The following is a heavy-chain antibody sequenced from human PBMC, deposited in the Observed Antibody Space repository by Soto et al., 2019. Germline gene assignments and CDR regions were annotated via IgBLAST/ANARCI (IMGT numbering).Heavy chain of an antibody. CDR2: VSSGGST. Sequence: EVQLSESGGGLVQPEGSLRLSCAASGFTFTNYAMGWVRQAPGKGLEWVSVVSSGGSTYYADSVTGRFTVSRDNSKNTLSLQMNSLRAEDTAVYYCAKRRGAGGHFDYWGQGALVTVSS. CDR1: GFTFTNYA. V-gene: IGHV3-23*01. D-gene: IGHD2-15*01. CDR3: AKRRGAGGHFDY. J-gene: IGHJ4*02.